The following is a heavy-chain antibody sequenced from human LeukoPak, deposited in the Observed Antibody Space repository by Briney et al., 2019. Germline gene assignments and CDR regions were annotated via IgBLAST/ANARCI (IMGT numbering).Heavy chain of an antibody. CDR2: INPNSGDT. V-gene: IGHV1-2*02. Sequence: VASVKVSCKASGYSFTDYYIHWVRQAPGQGLEWMGWINPNSGDTNYAQNLHGRVTMTRDWSINTAYLEVSSLKSDDTVVFYCARGEQWLTRYWGRGTLVTVSS. CDR1: GYSFTDYY. CDR3: ARGEQWLTRY. D-gene: IGHD6-19*01. J-gene: IGHJ4*02.